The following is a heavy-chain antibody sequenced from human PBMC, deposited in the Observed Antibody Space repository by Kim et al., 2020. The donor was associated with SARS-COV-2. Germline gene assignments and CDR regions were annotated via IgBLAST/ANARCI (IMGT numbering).Heavy chain of an antibody. CDR1: GFTFSSYG. CDR2: ISYDGSNK. D-gene: IGHD3-10*01. J-gene: IGHJ6*02. CDR3: AKLGLMWRVQGGMDV. Sequence: GGSLRLSCAASGFTFSSYGMHWVRQAPGKGLEWVAVISYDGSNKYYADSVKGRFTISRDNSKNTLYLQMNSLRAEDTAVYYCAKLGLMWRVQGGMDVWG. V-gene: IGHV3-30*18.